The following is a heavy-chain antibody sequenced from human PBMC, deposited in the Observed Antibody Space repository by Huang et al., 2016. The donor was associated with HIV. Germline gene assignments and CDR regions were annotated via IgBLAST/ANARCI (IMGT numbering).Heavy chain of an antibody. J-gene: IGHJ4*02. D-gene: IGHD3-22*01. CDR3: ARDPRIQSWLNFFDY. CDR1: GFSISSYW. CDR2: INSDGSST. Sequence: EVQLVESGGGLVQPGGSLRLSCAASGFSISSYWMHWVRQAPGKGLAWVSRINSDGSSTSYADSVKGRFTISRDNAKNTLYLQMNSLRAEDTAVYYCARDPRIQSWLNFFDYWGQGTLVSVSS. V-gene: IGHV3-74*01.